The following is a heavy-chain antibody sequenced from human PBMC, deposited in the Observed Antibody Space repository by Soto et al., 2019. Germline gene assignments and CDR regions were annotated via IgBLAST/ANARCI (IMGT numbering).Heavy chain of an antibody. CDR3: AREDILGVRSFDY. CDR1: GFTFSSYS. CDR2: ISSGSKTI. Sequence: GGSLRLSCAASGFTFSSYSVNWVRQAPGKGLEWVSYISSGSKTIYYADSVKGRFTVSRDNAKNSQYLQMNSLRDEDTAVYYCAREDILGVRSFDYWGQGTLVTVS. J-gene: IGHJ4*02. V-gene: IGHV3-48*02. D-gene: IGHD3-9*01.